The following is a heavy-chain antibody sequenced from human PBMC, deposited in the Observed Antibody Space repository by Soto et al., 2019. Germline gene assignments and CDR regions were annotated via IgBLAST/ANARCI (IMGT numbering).Heavy chain of an antibody. CDR1: GGSISSYY. D-gene: IGHD3-3*01. CDR2: IYTSGST. Sequence: ETLSLTCTVSGGSISSYYWSWIRQPAGKGLEWIGRIYTSGSTNYNPSLKSRVTMSVDTSKNQFSLKLSSVTAADTAVYYCARDQNYDFWSGYFTGNWFDPWGQGTLVTVSS. V-gene: IGHV4-4*07. J-gene: IGHJ5*02. CDR3: ARDQNYDFWSGYFTGNWFDP.